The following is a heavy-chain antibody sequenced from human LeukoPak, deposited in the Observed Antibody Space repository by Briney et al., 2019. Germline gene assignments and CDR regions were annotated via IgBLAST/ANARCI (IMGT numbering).Heavy chain of an antibody. CDR3: ARTLHPLSTRPFDP. CDR1: GGSFSGYY. J-gene: IGHJ5*02. Sequence: SETLSLTCAVYGGSFSGYYWSWIRQPPGKGLEWIGEINHSGSTNYNPSLKSRVTISVDTSKNQFSLKLNSVTAADTAVYYCARTLHPLSTRPFDPWGQGTLVTVSS. D-gene: IGHD2-2*01. V-gene: IGHV4-34*01. CDR2: INHSGST.